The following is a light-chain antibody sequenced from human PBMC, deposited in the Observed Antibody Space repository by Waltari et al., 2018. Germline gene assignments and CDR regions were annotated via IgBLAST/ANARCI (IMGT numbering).Light chain of an antibody. CDR3: CSYVGSAISV. J-gene: IGLJ3*02. CDR1: SSDIGQYNL. V-gene: IGLV2-23*02. Sequence: QSALTQTASVSGSPGQAITISCSGTSSDIGQYNLVSWYQQHPGKAPTLIMYDVNKRPSGVSNRFSGSKSGNTAFLTISGLQTADEADYYCCSYVGSAISVFGGGTKLTVL. CDR2: DVN.